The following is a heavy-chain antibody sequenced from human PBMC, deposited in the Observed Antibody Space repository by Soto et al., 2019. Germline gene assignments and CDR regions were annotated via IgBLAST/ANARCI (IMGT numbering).Heavy chain of an antibody. V-gene: IGHV1-3*01. CDR1: GYTFTSYA. CDR2: INAGNGNT. CDR3: ARRCSSTSCYADY. J-gene: IGHJ4*02. D-gene: IGHD2-2*01. Sequence: QVQLVQSGAEVKKPGASVKVCCKASGYTFTSYAMHWVRQAPGQRLEWMGWINAGNGNTKYSQKFQGRVTITRDTSASTAYMELSSLRSEDTAVYYCARRCSSTSCYADYWGQGTLVTVSS.